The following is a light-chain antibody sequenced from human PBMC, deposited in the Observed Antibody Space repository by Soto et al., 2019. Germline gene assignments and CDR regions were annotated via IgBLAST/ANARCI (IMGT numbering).Light chain of an antibody. J-gene: IGLJ1*01. V-gene: IGLV2-14*01. CDR2: DVS. CDR3: SSYTSSSTYV. Sequence: QSALTQPASVSGSPGPSVTLTRTGTSSDVGGYNYVSWYQQHPGKAPQLRIYDVSNRPSGVSNRFSGSKSGNTASLTISGLQAEDEADYYCSSYTSSSTYVFGTGTKVTVL. CDR1: SSDVGGYNY.